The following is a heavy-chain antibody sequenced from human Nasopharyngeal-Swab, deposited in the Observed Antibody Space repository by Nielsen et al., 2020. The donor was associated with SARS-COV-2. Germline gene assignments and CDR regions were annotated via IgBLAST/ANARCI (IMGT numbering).Heavy chain of an antibody. V-gene: IGHV1-24*01. CDR3: ATDAAAGGREDYFDY. Sequence: ASVKVSCKVSGYTLTELSMHWVRQAPGKGLEWMGGFDPEDGETIYAQKFQGRVTMTEDTSTDTAYMELSSLRSEDTAVYYCATDAAAGGREDYFDYWGQGTLVTVSS. CDR1: GYTLTELS. D-gene: IGHD6-13*01. CDR2: FDPEDGET. J-gene: IGHJ4*02.